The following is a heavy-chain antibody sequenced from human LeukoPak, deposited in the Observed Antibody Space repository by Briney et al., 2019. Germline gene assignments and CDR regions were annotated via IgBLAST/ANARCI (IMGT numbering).Heavy chain of an antibody. CDR2: IYHSVRT. CDR1: GCSISSGYY. D-gene: IGHD6-13*01. Sequence: SETLSFTCSVSGCSISSGYYWGWIRQPPGKGVEWIGSIYHSVRTYYNPSLKSRVTISVDTSKNQFSLRLSSVTAADTAVYYCAREGDTGSVGWFDPWGQGTLVTVSS. V-gene: IGHV4-38-2*02. J-gene: IGHJ5*02. CDR3: AREGDTGSVGWFDP.